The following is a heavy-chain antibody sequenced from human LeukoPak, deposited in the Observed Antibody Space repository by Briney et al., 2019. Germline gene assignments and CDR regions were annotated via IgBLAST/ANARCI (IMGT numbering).Heavy chain of an antibody. Sequence: SATLSLTCNAFGVSISNYFWSWPRQPAGKGLEWIGRFYASGTTYYNPSLRSRVTLSMDTSKNHFSLKLTSVTAADTAVYYCARTHCGGGSCDTFDPWGQGTLVTVSS. J-gene: IGHJ5*02. CDR3: ARTHCGGGSCDTFDP. D-gene: IGHD2-21*01. CDR2: FYASGTT. CDR1: GVSISNYF. V-gene: IGHV4-4*07.